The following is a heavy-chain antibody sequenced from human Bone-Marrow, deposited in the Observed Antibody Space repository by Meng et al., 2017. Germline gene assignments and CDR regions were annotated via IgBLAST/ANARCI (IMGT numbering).Heavy chain of an antibody. CDR3: ASWIYSCGWQ. CDR2: IYHGGDT. D-gene: IGHD6-19*01. V-gene: IGHV4/OR15-8*02. CDR1: GGSISSIDW. J-gene: IGHJ4*02. Sequence: QVQLQVSVPGLVQPSGTLSLTCVVSGGSISSIDWWSWVRQPPGKGLEWIGEIYHGGDTNYNPSLKSRVTIAIDKSKNQFSLKLSSVTAADTAVYYCASWIYSCGWQWGQGALVTVFS.